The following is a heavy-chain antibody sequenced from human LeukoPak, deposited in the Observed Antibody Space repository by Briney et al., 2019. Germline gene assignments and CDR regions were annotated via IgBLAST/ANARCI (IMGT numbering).Heavy chain of an antibody. CDR3: ARDRNLLLWQD. Sequence: ASVKVSCKASGYTFTGYYMHWVRQATGQGLEWMGWMNPNSGNTGYAQKFQGRVTMTRNTSISTAYMELSSLRSEDTAVYYCARDRNLLLWQDWGQGTLVTVSS. J-gene: IGHJ4*02. D-gene: IGHD2-15*01. CDR2: MNPNSGNT. V-gene: IGHV1-8*02. CDR1: GYTFTGYY.